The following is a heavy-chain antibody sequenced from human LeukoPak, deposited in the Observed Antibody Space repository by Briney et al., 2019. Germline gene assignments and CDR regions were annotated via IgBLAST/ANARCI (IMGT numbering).Heavy chain of an antibody. Sequence: GASVKVSCKASGYTFTGYYMHWVRQAPGQALEWMGWINPNSGGTNYAQKFQGRVTMTRDTSISTAYMELSRLRSDDTAVYYCARGWIVVVPAAIGSYWFDPWGQGTLVTVSS. CDR1: GYTFTGYY. J-gene: IGHJ5*02. V-gene: IGHV1-2*02. CDR2: INPNSGGT. CDR3: ARGWIVVVPAAIGSYWFDP. D-gene: IGHD2-2*01.